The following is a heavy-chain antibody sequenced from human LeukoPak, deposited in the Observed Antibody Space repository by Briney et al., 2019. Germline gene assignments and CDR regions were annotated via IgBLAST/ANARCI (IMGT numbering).Heavy chain of an antibody. J-gene: IGHJ4*02. D-gene: IGHD6-6*01. CDR2: IRYDGSNK. CDR3: AKDGYSSSYWFDN. Sequence: GGSLRLSCAASGFTFSSYGMHWVRQAPGKGLEWVAFIRYDGSNKYYADSVKGRFTISRDNSKNTLYLQMNSLRAEDTAVYYCAKDGYSSSYWFDNWGQGTLVTVSS. CDR1: GFTFSSYG. V-gene: IGHV3-30*02.